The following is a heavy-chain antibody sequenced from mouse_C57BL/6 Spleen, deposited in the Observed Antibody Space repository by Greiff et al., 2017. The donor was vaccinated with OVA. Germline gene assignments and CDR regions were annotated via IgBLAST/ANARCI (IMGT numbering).Heavy chain of an antibody. CDR3: ARHRDYGSSWYFDV. CDR2: ISSGGSYT. J-gene: IGHJ1*03. D-gene: IGHD1-1*01. CDR1: GFTFSSYG. Sequence: EVHLVESGGDLVKPGGSLKLSCAASGFTFSSYGMSWVRQTPDKRLEWVATISSGGSYTYYPDSVKGRFTISRDNAKNTLYLQMSSLKSEDTAMYYCARHRDYGSSWYFDVWGTGTTVTVSS. V-gene: IGHV5-6*01.